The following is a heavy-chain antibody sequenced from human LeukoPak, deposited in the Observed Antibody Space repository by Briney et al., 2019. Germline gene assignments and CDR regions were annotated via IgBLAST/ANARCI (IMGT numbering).Heavy chain of an antibody. J-gene: IGHJ4*02. V-gene: IGHV3-7*01. Sequence: GGSLRLSCAASGFTFSRYWMSWVRQAPGKGLEWVAIIKEDGSEKYYVDSVKGRFTISRDNAKNSLYLQMNSLRAEDTAVYFCARDWGGSGIIQDYWGLGTLVTVSS. CDR3: ARDWGGSGIIQDY. CDR1: GFTFSRYW. D-gene: IGHD3-10*01. CDR2: IKEDGSEK.